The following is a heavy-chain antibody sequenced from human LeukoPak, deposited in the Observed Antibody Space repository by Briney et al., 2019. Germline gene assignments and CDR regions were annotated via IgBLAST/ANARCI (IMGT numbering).Heavy chain of an antibody. CDR1: GFTFSNNY. J-gene: IGHJ3*01. CDR2: IYISGNT. Sequence: GGSLRLSCAASGFTFSNNYINWVRQAPGKGLEWVSVIYISGNTFYADSVKGRFIISRDNSENTVYLQMNSLRAEDTAMYCCARVYSGTYHDAFDLWGQGTLVTVSS. V-gene: IGHV3-53*01. CDR3: ARVYSGTYHDAFDL. D-gene: IGHD1-26*01.